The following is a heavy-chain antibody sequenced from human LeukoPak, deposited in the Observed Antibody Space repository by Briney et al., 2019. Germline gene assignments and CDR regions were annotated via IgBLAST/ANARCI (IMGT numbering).Heavy chain of an antibody. CDR2: INPNSGGT. CDR1: GYTFTGYY. CDR3: ARDLRSSGWYFGYYYYMDA. J-gene: IGHJ6*03. V-gene: IGHV1-2*06. Sequence: GASVKVSCKASGYTFTGYYMHWVRQAPGQGLEWMGRINPNSGGTNYAQKFQGGVTMTRDTSISTAYMELSRLRSDDTAVYYCARDLRSSGWYFGYYYYMDAWGKGTTVTVSS. D-gene: IGHD6-19*01.